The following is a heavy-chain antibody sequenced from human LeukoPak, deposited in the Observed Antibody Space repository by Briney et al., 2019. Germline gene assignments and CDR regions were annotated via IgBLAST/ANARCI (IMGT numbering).Heavy chain of an antibody. V-gene: IGHV1-46*01. D-gene: IGHD2-15*01. CDR3: ARAGGGYCSGGSCYYNWFGP. J-gene: IGHJ5*02. CDR2: INPSGGST. CDR1: GYTFTSYY. Sequence: ASVKVSCKASGYTFTSYYMHWVRQAPGQGLEWMGIINPSGGSTSYAQKFQGRVTMTRDMSTSTVYMELSSLRSEDTAVYYCARAGGGYCSGGSCYYNWFGPWGQGTLVTVSS.